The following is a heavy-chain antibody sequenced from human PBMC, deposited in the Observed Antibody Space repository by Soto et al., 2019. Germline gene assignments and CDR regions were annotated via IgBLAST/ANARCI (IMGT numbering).Heavy chain of an antibody. Sequence: QVQLVQSGAEGKKPGASVKVTCETSGYPFANYPMHWVRQAPGQTLEWMGWINTGNGYTKYSQTFQGRVTITRDTSASIAYMELSSLRSEDTAVYYCARAKIITTLDYWGQGTLVTGSS. CDR2: INTGNGYT. V-gene: IGHV1-3*04. J-gene: IGHJ4*02. CDR1: GYPFANYP. CDR3: ARAKIITTLDY. D-gene: IGHD3-10*01.